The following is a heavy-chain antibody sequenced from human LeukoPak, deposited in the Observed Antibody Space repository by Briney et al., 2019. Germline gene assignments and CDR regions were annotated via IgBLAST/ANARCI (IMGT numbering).Heavy chain of an antibody. Sequence: SETLSLTCTVSGGSVSSSSYYWGWIRQPPGKGLEWIGSIYYSGSTYYNPSLKSRVTISVDTSKNQFSLKLSSVTAADTAVYYCARLIAAAETFDYWGQGTLVTVSS. J-gene: IGHJ4*02. D-gene: IGHD6-13*01. CDR2: IYYSGST. CDR1: GGSVSSSSYY. V-gene: IGHV4-39*07. CDR3: ARLIAAAETFDY.